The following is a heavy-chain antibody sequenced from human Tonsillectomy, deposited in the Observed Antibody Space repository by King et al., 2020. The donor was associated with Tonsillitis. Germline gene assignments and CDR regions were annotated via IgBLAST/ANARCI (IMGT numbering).Heavy chain of an antibody. D-gene: IGHD5-12*01. J-gene: IGHJ4*02. CDR1: GFTFSSYA. Sequence: DVQLVESGGGLVQPGGSLRLSCSASGFTFSSYAMHWVRQAPGKGLEYVSAISSNGGSTYYADSVKGRFTISRDNSKNTLYLQMSSLRAEDTAVYYCVKGWDSGGYEFSYWGQGTLVTVSS. V-gene: IGHV3-64D*06. CDR2: ISSNGGST. CDR3: VKGWDSGGYEFSY.